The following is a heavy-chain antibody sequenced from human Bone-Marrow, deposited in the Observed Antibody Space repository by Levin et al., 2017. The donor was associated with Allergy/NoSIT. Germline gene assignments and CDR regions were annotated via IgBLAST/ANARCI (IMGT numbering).Heavy chain of an antibody. CDR2: IGTAGDT. V-gene: IGHV3-13*01. J-gene: IGHJ4*02. CDR1: GFTFSTYD. Sequence: GESLKISCAASGFTFSTYDIHWVRQVTGKGLEWVSAIGTAGDTYYAGSVKDRFTISRENAKNSLYLQMNDLRAGDTALYYCAREGLYGGYDIWGQGSLVTVSS. CDR3: AREGLYGGYDI. D-gene: IGHD5-12*01.